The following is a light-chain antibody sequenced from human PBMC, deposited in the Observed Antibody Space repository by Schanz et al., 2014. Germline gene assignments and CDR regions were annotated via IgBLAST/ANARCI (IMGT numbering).Light chain of an antibody. CDR1: SGHSSYA. CDR3: QTWDTGIRV. J-gene: IGLJ3*02. Sequence: QSVLTQSPSASASLGASVKLTCTLSSGHSSYAIAWHQQQPEKGPRYLMKLNSDGSHSQGDGIPDRFSGSSSGADRYLTISSLQSEDEADYYCQTWDTGIRVFGGGTKLTVL. V-gene: IGLV4-69*01. CDR2: LNSDGSH.